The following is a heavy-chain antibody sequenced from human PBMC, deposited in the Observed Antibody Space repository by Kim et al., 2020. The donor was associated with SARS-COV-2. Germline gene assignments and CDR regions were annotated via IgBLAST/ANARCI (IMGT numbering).Heavy chain of an antibody. V-gene: IGHV6-1*01. CDR2: TYYRSKWYD. D-gene: IGHD1-26*01. CDR3: ARGGMGVTVADFDR. J-gene: IGHJ4*01. CDR1: GDSVSSNSAS. Sequence: SHTLSLTCVISGDSVSSNSASWNWIRQSPSRGLEWLGRTYYRSKWYDDYAVSVRSRITINADTSKNLLSLHLNSVTPEDTAMYFCARGGMGVTVADFDRW.